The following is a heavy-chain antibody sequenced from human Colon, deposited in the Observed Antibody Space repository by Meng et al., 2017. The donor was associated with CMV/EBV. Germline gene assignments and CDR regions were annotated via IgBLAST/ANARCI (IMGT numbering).Heavy chain of an antibody. J-gene: IGHJ6*02. V-gene: IGHV6-1*01. CDR1: GDSVSSNSAA. D-gene: IGHD6-19*01. CDR2: TYYGSSRSRWYN. Sequence: SQTLSLTCAISGDSVSSNSAAWNWIRQSPSRGLEWLGRTYYGSSRSRWYNDYSVSVKSRIIISADTSKNQFSLQLNSVTPEDTAVYFCARDLAVTGLQGGRIYYYGMDVWGQGTTVTVSS. CDR3: ARDLAVTGLQGGRIYYYGMDV.